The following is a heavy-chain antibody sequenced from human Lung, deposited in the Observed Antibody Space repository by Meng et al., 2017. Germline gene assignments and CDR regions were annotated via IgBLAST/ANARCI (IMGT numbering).Heavy chain of an antibody. CDR1: CYTFTTYG. V-gene: IGHV1-18*01. J-gene: IGHJ4*02. Sequence: QVTLMQSWAEVKKPGASVKASCHASCYTFTTYGISWVRQAPGQGLEWMGWINHYNGYTSSIQKFQGRVTMTTDTATSTAYMELMSLGSDDTDVYYCAILSHCTGGTCYPYDYWGQGTLVTVSS. CDR2: INHYNGYT. D-gene: IGHD2-15*01. CDR3: AILSHCTGGTCYPYDY.